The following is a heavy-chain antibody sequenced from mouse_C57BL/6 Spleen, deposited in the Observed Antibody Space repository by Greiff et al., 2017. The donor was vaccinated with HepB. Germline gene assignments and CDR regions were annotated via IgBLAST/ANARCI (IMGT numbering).Heavy chain of an antibody. D-gene: IGHD1-1*01. CDR1: GYTFTSYW. J-gene: IGHJ1*03. CDR2: IYPGSGST. Sequence: QVQLQQPGAELVKPGASVKMSCKASGYTFTSYWITWVKQRPGQGLEWIGDIYPGSGSTNYNEKFKSKATLTVDTSSSTAYMQLSSLTSEDSAVYYCARPVYYGSSYDWYFDVWGTGTTVTVSS. CDR3: ARPVYYGSSYDWYFDV. V-gene: IGHV1-55*01.